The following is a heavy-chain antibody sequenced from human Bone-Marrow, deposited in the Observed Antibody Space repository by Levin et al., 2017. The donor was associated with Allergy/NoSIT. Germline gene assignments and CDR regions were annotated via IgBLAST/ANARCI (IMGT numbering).Heavy chain of an antibody. CDR1: GFSFSSYE. CDR3: AREGLFMVRVFDY. D-gene: IGHD3-10*01. V-gene: IGHV3-48*03. CDR2: ISSRNTTI. J-gene: IGHJ4*02. Sequence: GGSLRLSCAASGFSFSSYEMNWVRRAPGKGLEWVSYISSRNTTIYYADSVKGRFTISRDNAENSLYLQMNSLRAEDTAIYYCAREGLFMVRVFDYWGRGTLVTVSS.